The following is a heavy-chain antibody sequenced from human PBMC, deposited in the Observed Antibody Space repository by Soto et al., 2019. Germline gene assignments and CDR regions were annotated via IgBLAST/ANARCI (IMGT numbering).Heavy chain of an antibody. V-gene: IGHV1-69*02. D-gene: IGHD4-17*01. CDR1: GDTFNFYS. Sequence: ASVKVSCKASGDTFNFYSINWVRQAPGLGLEWMGRVNPIVSMSNYAQKFQGRATMTADKSTSTAYMELSSLRSEDTAIYYCARPGNDYGDYVDDAFDIWGQGTMVTVSS. CDR3: ARPGNDYGDYVDDAFDI. CDR2: VNPIVSMS. J-gene: IGHJ3*02.